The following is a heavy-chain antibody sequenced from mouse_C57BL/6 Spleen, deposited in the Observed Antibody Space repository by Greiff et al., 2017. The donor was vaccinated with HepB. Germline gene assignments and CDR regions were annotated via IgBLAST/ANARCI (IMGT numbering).Heavy chain of an antibody. Sequence: EVQLQQSGPELVKPGASVKIPCKASGYTFTDYNMDWVKQSHGKSLEWIGDINPNNGGTIYNQKFKGKATLTVDKSSSTAYMELRSLTSEDTAVYYCARPLFSLRYFDVWGTGTTVTVSS. V-gene: IGHV1-18*01. J-gene: IGHJ1*03. CDR3: ARPLFSLRYFDV. CDR1: GYTFTDYN. CDR2: INPNNGGT.